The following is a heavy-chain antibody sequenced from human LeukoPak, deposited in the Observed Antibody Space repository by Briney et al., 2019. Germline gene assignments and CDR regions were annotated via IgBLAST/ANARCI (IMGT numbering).Heavy chain of an antibody. CDR2: IYTSGSA. V-gene: IGHV4-61*02. J-gene: IGHJ5*02. CDR1: GGSISSGSYY. D-gene: IGHD6-13*01. CDR3: ARKRYSYGYTLYSSSWYDWFDP. Sequence: SETLSLTCTVSGGSISSGSYYWSWIRQPAGKGLEWIRRIYTSGSANYNPSLKSRVTISVDTSKNQFSLKLSSVTAADTAVYYCARKRYSYGYTLYSSSWYDWFDPWGQGTLVTVSS.